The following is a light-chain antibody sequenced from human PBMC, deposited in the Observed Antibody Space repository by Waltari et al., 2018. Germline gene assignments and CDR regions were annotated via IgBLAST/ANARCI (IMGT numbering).Light chain of an antibody. CDR1: QSVNSN. J-gene: IGKJ4*01. CDR3: QQYNSWPPLT. CDR2: GAS. Sequence: EIVMTQSPATLSVSPGERATLSCRASQSVNSNLAWFQQKPGQAPRPLVYGASTRATGIPATFSGSGSGTEFTLTISSLQSEDFAVYYCQQYNSWPPLTFGGGTKVEIK. V-gene: IGKV3-15*01.